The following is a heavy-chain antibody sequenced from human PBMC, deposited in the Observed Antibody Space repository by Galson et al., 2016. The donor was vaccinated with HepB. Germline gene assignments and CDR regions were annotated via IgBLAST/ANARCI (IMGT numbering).Heavy chain of an antibody. CDR3: ARLHSQVSAEFDP. V-gene: IGHV4-59*11. CDR2: IYYNGNT. CDR1: GASISGHY. J-gene: IGHJ5*02. D-gene: IGHD6-25*01. Sequence: LSLTCTVSGASISGHYWSWIRQPPGRGLEWIGYIYYNGNTHYNPSLNSRVTISVDMSNNQFSLKVTSVTDADTAVYYCARLHSQVSAEFDPWGQGTLVTVSS.